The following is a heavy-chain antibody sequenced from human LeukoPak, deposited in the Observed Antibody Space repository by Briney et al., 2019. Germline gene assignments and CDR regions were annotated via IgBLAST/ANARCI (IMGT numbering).Heavy chain of an antibody. CDR3: ARIDSGYFDY. D-gene: IGHD1-26*01. CDR1: GFTFSSYS. Sequence: GSLRLSCAASGFTFSSYSMNWVRQAPGKGLEWGSSISSSSSYIYYADSVKGRFTISRDNAKNSLYLQMNSLRAEDTAVYYCARIDSGYFDYWGQGTLVTVSS. V-gene: IGHV3-21*01. CDR2: ISSSSSYI. J-gene: IGHJ4*02.